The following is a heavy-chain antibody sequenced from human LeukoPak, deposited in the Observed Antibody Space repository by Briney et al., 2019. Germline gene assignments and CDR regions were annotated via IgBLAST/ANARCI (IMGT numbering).Heavy chain of an antibody. CDR2: IIPIFGTA. CDR3: VAGYCSGGSCHSELDY. CDR1: GGTFSSYA. D-gene: IGHD2-15*01. Sequence: SVKVSCKASGGTFSSYAISWVRQAPGQGLEWMGRIIPIFGTANYAQKFQGRVTITTDESTSTAYMELSSLRSEDTAVYYCVAGYCSGGSCHSELDYWGQGTLVTVSS. V-gene: IGHV1-69*05. J-gene: IGHJ4*02.